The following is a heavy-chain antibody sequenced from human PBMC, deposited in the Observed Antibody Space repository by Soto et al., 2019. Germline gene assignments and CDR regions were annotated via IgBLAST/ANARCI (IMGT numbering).Heavy chain of an antibody. CDR2: IIPIFGTA. J-gene: IGHJ6*02. Sequence: GASVKVSGKASGGTFSSYAISWVRQASGQGLEWMGGIIPIFGTANYAQKFQGRVTITADKSTSTAYMELSSLRSEDTAVYYCARARYSSGWSDYYYGMDVWGQGTTVTVSS. V-gene: IGHV1-69*06. CDR1: GGTFSSYA. D-gene: IGHD6-19*01. CDR3: ARARYSSGWSDYYYGMDV.